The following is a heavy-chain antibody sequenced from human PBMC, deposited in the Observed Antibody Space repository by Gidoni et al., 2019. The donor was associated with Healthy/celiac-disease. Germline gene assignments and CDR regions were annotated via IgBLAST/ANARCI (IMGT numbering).Heavy chain of an antibody. Sequence: QMQLVQSGPEVKKPGTSVKVSCKAYGFTFTSSAVQWVRQVRGQRLEWIGWIVDGRGNTNYAQKFQERVTITRDMSTSTAYMELSSLRSEDTAVYYWAAGPIRAPPQFDYWGQGTLVTVSS. CDR2: IVDGRGNT. J-gene: IGHJ4*02. CDR3: AAGPIRAPPQFDY. CDR1: GFTFTSSA. D-gene: IGHD2-21*01. V-gene: IGHV1-58*01.